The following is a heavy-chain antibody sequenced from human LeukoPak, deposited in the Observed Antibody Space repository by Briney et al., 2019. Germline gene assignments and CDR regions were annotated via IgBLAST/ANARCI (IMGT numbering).Heavy chain of an antibody. V-gene: IGHV4-34*01. D-gene: IGHD1-26*01. CDR1: GGSFSGYY. J-gene: IGHJ1*01. Sequence: SETPSLTCAVYGGSFSGYYWTWIRQPPGEGLEWIGEINHGESTNYNPSLKSRVIISVDKSKNQFSLKLSSVTAADTAVYYCARMYIKWGRYLQHWGQGTLVTVSS. CDR3: ARMYIKWGRYLQH. CDR2: INHGEST.